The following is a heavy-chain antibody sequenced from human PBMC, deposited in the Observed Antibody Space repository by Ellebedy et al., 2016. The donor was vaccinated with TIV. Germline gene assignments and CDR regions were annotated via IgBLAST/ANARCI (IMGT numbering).Heavy chain of an antibody. CDR1: GFTFSDYY. J-gene: IGHJ3*01. Sequence: GGSLRLSCAASGFTFSDYYISWILQAPGKGLELVSYFSGGSDYKTYAATVNGRFTSSIDKAKTSLYLHMNSLRAEDTDVYCSVRHTYSYDNSGYLGAFEVWGQGTMVIVSS. V-gene: IGHV3-11*06. CDR2: FSGGSDYK. D-gene: IGHD3-22*01. CDR3: VRHTYSYDNSGYLGAFEV.